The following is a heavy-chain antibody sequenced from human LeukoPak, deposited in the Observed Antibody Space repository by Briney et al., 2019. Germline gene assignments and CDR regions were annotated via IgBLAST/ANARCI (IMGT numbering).Heavy chain of an antibody. V-gene: IGHV3-23*01. CDR1: GFTFSSYE. CDR2: ISGSGGST. J-gene: IGHJ1*01. CDR3: AKVDRPASIVVVVAATGEYFQH. Sequence: GALRLSCAASGFTFSSYEMNWVRQAPGKGLEWVSAISGSGGSTYYADSVKGRFTISRDNSKNTLYLQMNSLRAEDTAAYYCAKVDRPASIVVVVAATGEYFQHWGQGTLVTVSS. D-gene: IGHD2-15*01.